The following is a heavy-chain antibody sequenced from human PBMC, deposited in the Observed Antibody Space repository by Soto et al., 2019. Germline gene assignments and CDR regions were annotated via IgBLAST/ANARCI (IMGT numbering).Heavy chain of an antibody. CDR1: GGSISSYY. J-gene: IGHJ4*02. Sequence: QVQLQESGPGLVKPSETLSLTCTVSGGSISSYYWSWIRQPPGKGLEWIGDIYYSGSTNYNPSLRGRATISVEKYKNQCSLKTSSVTAAGTAVYYCARASRLTKCCSDGRCPLAGFDYWGQGTLVTVSS. D-gene: IGHD2-15*01. CDR2: IYYSGST. V-gene: IGHV4-59*01. CDR3: ARASRLTKCCSDGRCPLAGFDY.